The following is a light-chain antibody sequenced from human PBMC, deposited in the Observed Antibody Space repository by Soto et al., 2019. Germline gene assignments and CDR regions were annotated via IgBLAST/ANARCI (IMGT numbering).Light chain of an antibody. J-gene: IGKJ2*01. V-gene: IGKV3-15*01. CDR3: QQYNSWPPYT. CDR2: GAS. Sequence: EIVLTQSPGTLSLSPGERATLSCRASQSVTTRLAWYQQKPGQAPRLLIYGASTRATGIPARFSGSGSDTEFTLTISRLQSEDFAVYYCQQYNSWPPYTFGQGTKLEIK. CDR1: QSVTTR.